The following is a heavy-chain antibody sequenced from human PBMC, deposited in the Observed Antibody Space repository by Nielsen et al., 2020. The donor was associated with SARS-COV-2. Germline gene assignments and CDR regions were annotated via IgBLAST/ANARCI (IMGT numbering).Heavy chain of an antibody. V-gene: IGHV3-11*04. J-gene: IGHJ6*02. Sequence: RQAPGKGLEWVSYISSSGSTIYYADSVKGRFTISRDNAKNSLYPQMNSLRAEDTAVYYCARVHDYYYYYGMDVWGQGTTVTVSS. CDR3: ARVHDYYYYYGMDV. CDR2: ISSSGSTI.